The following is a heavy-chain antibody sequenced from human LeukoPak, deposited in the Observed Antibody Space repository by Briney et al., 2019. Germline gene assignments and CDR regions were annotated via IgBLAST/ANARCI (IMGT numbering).Heavy chain of an antibody. CDR2: ITHSGSP. Sequence: SETLSLTCGVSSGALSGYYWRWIRQPPGGGLVWLGEITHSGSPNYNPSLKSRVTISGDTSKKQFSLNLKSVPAADTGVYYCARGVDLWGRGTPVTVSS. V-gene: IGHV4-34*01. CDR1: SGALSGYY. CDR3: ARGVDL. J-gene: IGHJ2*01.